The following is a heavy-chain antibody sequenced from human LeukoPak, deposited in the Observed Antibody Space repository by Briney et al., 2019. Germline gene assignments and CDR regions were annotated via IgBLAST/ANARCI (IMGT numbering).Heavy chain of an antibody. CDR2: ITGSGGST. Sequence: GGSLRLSCAASGFTFNNYAMNWVRQAPGKGLEWVSAITGSGGSTYYADSVEGRFTISRDNSKNMLYLQMNSLRADDTAVYYCAKEVGHSSGSYYDYWGQGTLVTVSS. CDR1: GFTFNNYA. CDR3: AKEVGHSSGSYYDY. D-gene: IGHD3-10*01. V-gene: IGHV3-23*01. J-gene: IGHJ4*02.